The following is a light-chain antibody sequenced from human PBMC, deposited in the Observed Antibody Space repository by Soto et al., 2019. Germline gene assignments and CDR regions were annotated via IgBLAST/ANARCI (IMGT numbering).Light chain of an antibody. CDR1: SSNIGAGYD. CDR3: QSYDSSLREV. Sequence: QSVLTQPPSVSGAPGQRVTISCTGSSSNIGAGYDVHWYQQLPGTAPKLLIYGNSNRPSGVPDRFSGSKSGTSVSLAITGLQAEDEADYYCQSYDSSLREVFGGGTQLTVL. J-gene: IGLJ7*01. V-gene: IGLV1-40*01. CDR2: GNS.